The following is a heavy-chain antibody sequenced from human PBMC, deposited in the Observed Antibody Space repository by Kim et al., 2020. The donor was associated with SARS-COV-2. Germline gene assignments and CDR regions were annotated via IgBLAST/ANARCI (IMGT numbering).Heavy chain of an antibody. CDR1: GFTFSSYA. Sequence: GGSLRLSCAASGFTFSSYAMHWVRQAPGKGLEWITVISYDATNKYYADSVKGRFTISRDNSRNWVYLHMNSLRPEDTAVYFCARWNDDHDISQTFDLWGQGTMVTVAS. CDR2: ISYDATNK. J-gene: IGHJ3*01. D-gene: IGHD1-1*01. V-gene: IGHV3-30*04. CDR3: ARWNDDHDISQTFDL.